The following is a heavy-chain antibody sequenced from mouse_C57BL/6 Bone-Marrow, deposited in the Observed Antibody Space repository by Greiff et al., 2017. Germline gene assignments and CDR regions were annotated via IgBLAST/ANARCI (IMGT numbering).Heavy chain of an antibody. CDR1: GFTFSDYG. V-gene: IGHV5-17*01. CDR2: ISSGSSTI. J-gene: IGHJ2*01. D-gene: IGHD1-1*01. CDR3: ASLIITTVVDY. Sequence: EVKLVESGGGLVKPGGSLKLSCAASGFTFSDYGMHWVRQAPEKGLEWVAYISSGSSTIYYADTVKGRFTISRDNAKNTLFLQMTSLRSEDTAMYYCASLIITTVVDYWGQGTTLTVSS.